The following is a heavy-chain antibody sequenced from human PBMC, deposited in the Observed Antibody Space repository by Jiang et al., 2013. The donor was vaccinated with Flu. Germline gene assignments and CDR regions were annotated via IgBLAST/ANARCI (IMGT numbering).Heavy chain of an antibody. CDR1: GFTFSSYG. Sequence: VQLVESGGGVVQPGRSLRLSCAASGFTFSSYGMHWVRQAPGKGLEWVAVIWYDGSNKYYADSVKGRFTISRDNSKNTLYLQMNSLRAEDTAVYYCAKDPSNYYYYYYMDVWGKGTTVTVSS. D-gene: IGHD4-11*01. V-gene: IGHV3-30*18. CDR3: AKDPSNYYYYYYMDV. J-gene: IGHJ6*03. CDR2: IWYDGSNK.